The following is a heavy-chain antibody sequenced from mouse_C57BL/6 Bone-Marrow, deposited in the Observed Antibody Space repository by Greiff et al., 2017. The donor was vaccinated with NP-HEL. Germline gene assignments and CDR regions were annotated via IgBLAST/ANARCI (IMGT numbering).Heavy chain of an antibody. CDR1: GYTFTDYN. V-gene: IGHV1-18*01. CDR2: INPNNGGT. Sequence: EVQGVESGPELVKPGASVKIPCKASGYTFTDYNMDWVKQSHGKSLEWIGDINPNNGGTIYNQKFKGKATLTVDKSSSTAYMELRSLTSEDTAVYYCARTYYDGTLYWYFDVWGTGTTVTVSS. D-gene: IGHD1-1*01. J-gene: IGHJ1*03. CDR3: ARTYYDGTLYWYFDV.